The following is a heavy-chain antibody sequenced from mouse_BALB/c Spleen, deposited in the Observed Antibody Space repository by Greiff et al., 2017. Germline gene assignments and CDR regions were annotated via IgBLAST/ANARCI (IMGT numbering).Heavy chain of an antibody. D-gene: IGHD1-1*01. V-gene: IGHV5-4*02. Sequence: DVKLVESGGGLVKPGGSLKLSCAASGFTFSDYYMYWVRQTPEKRLEWVATISDGGSYTYYPDSVKGRFTISRDNAKNNLYLQMSSLKSEDTAMYYCARDWGYYGSSTAMDYWGQGTSVTVSS. J-gene: IGHJ4*01. CDR1: GFTFSDYY. CDR2: ISDGGSYT. CDR3: ARDWGYYGSSTAMDY.